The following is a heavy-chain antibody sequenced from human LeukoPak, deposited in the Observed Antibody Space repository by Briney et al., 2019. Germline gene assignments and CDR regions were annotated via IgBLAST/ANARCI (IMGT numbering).Heavy chain of an antibody. Sequence: GESLKISCKGSGYSFTSYWIGWVRQMPGKGLEWMGIIYPGDSDTRYSPSLQGQVTISADKSISTAYLQWSSLKASDTAMYYCARPPPLYCSSTSCPWEAFDIWGQGTMVTVSS. CDR1: GYSFTSYW. D-gene: IGHD2-2*01. J-gene: IGHJ3*02. CDR2: IYPGDSDT. CDR3: ARPPPLYCSSTSCPWEAFDI. V-gene: IGHV5-51*01.